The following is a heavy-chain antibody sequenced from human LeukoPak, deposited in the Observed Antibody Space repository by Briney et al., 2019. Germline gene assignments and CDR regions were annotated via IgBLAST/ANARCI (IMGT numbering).Heavy chain of an antibody. CDR3: ARGPYSSGGELKYYFDY. CDR2: ISAYNGNT. D-gene: IGHD6-25*01. CDR1: GDTFTSYG. Sequence: ASVKVSCKASGDTFTSYGISWVRQAPGQGLEWMGWISAYNGNTNYAQKLQGRVTMTTDTSTSTAYMELRSLRSDDTAVYYCARGPYSSGGELKYYFDYWGQGTLVTVSS. V-gene: IGHV1-18*01. J-gene: IGHJ4*02.